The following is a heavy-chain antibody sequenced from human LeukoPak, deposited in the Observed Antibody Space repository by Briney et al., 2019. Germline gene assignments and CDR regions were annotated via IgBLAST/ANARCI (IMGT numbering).Heavy chain of an antibody. D-gene: IGHD3-22*01. V-gene: IGHV3-74*03. Sequence: GGSLRLSCAASGLTFNSYWMHWVRQVAGKGLVWVARINGDASNTTYADSVKGRFTISRDNAKNSLHLQMNSLRAEDTAVYYCASYYDGYGYHDAFDIWGQGTMVTVSS. J-gene: IGHJ3*02. CDR2: INGDASNT. CDR3: ASYYDGYGYHDAFDI. CDR1: GLTFNSYW.